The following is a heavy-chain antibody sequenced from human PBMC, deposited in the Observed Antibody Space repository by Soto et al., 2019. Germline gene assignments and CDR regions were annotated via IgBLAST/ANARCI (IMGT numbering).Heavy chain of an antibody. J-gene: IGHJ4*02. V-gene: IGHV4-39*01. CDR2: IYYSGST. D-gene: IGHD6-13*01. CDR1: GGSISSSSYY. CDR3: ARRNIAAAGTGFDY. Sequence: SETLSLTCTVSGGSISSSSYYWGWIRQPPGKGLEWIGSIYYSGSTYYNPSLKSRVTISVDTSKNQFSLKLSSVTAADTAVYYCARRNIAAAGTGFDYWGQGTLVTLSS.